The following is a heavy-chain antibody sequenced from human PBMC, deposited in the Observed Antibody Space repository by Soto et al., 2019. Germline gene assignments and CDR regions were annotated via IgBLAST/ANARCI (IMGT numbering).Heavy chain of an antibody. V-gene: IGHV1-69*01. Sequence: QVQLVQSGAEVKKPGSSVKVSCKASGGTFSSYAIIWLRQAPGQGLEWMGGIIPIFGTANYAQKFQGSVTITADDSTSTAYMELSSLRSDDTAVYYCAREGYSSSQWFGPWGHGTLVAVTS. D-gene: IGHD6-13*01. CDR2: IIPIFGTA. J-gene: IGHJ5*02. CDR1: GGTFSSYA. CDR3: AREGYSSSQWFGP.